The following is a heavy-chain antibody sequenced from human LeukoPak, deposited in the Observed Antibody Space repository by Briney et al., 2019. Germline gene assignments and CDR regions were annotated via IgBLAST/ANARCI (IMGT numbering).Heavy chain of an antibody. CDR1: GGSISSTSYY. CDR2: IYYSGST. Sequence: PSETLSLTCVVSGGSISSTSYYWGWIRQPPGKGLEWIGSIYYSGSTYYSPSLKSRVTISVDTSKNQFSLKLSSVTAADTAVYYCARGLKYQLLSGAFDIWGQGTMVTVSS. V-gene: IGHV4-39*07. J-gene: IGHJ3*02. CDR3: ARGLKYQLLSGAFDI. D-gene: IGHD2-2*01.